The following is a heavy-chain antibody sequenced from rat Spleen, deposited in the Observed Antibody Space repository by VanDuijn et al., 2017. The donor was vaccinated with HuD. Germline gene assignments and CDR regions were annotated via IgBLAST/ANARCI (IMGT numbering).Heavy chain of an antibody. Sequence: EVQLQESGPGLVKPSQSLSLTCSVTVYSIKSSYRWNWIRKFPGNKLEWMGFMNGAGSTSYNPSLKSRISITRDTSKNQFFLQLQSVTTEDTATYYCARSTYNSLLDYWGQGVMVIVSS. CDR1: VYSIKSSYR. CDR3: ARSTYNSLLDY. J-gene: IGHJ2*01. CDR2: MNGAGST. D-gene: IGHD1-2*01. V-gene: IGHV3-3*01.